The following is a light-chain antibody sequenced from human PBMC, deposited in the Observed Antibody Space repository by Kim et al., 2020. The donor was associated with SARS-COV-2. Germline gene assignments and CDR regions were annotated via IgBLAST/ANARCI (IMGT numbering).Light chain of an antibody. CDR2: GKN. CDR1: NLRSYY. V-gene: IGLV3-19*01. J-gene: IGLJ3*02. CDR3: NSRDNSGKHRV. Sequence: SSELTQDPAVSVALGQTVRITCQGDNLRSYYASWYQQKPGQAPVLLIFGKNNRPSGIPDRFSGSDSGNTASLTITGAQAEDEADYYCNSRDNSGKHRVFGGGTQLTV.